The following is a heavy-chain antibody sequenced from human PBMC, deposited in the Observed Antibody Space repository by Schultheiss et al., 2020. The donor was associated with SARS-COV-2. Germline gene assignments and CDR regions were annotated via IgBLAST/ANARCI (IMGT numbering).Heavy chain of an antibody. D-gene: IGHD3-10*01. J-gene: IGHJ6*02. Sequence: SETLSLTCAVYGGSFSGYYWSWIRQPPGKGLEWIGSIYHSGSTNYNPSLKSRVTISVDKSKNQFSLKLSSVTAADTAVYYCARKVVGFGELVASIYGMDVWGQGTTVTVAS. CDR3: ARKVVGFGELVASIYGMDV. CDR2: IYHSGST. V-gene: IGHV4-34*01. CDR1: GGSFSGYY.